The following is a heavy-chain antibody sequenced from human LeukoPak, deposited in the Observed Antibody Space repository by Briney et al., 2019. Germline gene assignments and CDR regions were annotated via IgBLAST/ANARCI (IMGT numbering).Heavy chain of an antibody. CDR3: ARGKGEYFDY. D-gene: IGHD3-16*01. V-gene: IGHV3-30*04. Sequence: QAGGSLRLSCAAYGFTFSSYAMHWVRQAPGKGLEWVAVISYDGSNKYYADSVKGRFTISRDNSKNTLYLQMNSLRAEDTAVYYCARGKGEYFDYWGQGNLVTVSS. J-gene: IGHJ4*02. CDR2: ISYDGSNK. CDR1: GFTFSSYA.